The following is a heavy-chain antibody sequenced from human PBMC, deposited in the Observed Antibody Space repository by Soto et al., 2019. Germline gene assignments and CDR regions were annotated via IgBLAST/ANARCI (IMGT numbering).Heavy chain of an antibody. CDR2: IYTSGST. J-gene: IGHJ4*02. CDR3: ARGVTIFGVVTHFDY. D-gene: IGHD3-3*01. Sequence: ETLSLTCTVXGGSISSYYWSWIRQPAGNGLEWIGRIYTSGSTNYNPSLKSRVTMSVDTSKNQFSLKLSSVTAADTAVYYCARGVTIFGVVTHFDYWGQGTLVTVSS. V-gene: IGHV4-4*07. CDR1: GGSISSYY.